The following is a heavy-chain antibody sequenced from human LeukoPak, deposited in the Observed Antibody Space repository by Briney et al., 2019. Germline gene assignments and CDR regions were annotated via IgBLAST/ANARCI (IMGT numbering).Heavy chain of an antibody. J-gene: IGHJ5*01. CDR1: GFAFSVYA. CDR2: INANSGTT. V-gene: IGHV3-23*01. D-gene: IGHD6-19*01. Sequence: GGSLRLACAASGFAFSVYAMSWLRQPPGKGLEWVSTINANSGTTSYAASVRGRFSISRDNSKNTLYLQLNTLRADDTATYYCAKPISGGLAVTADWFHPWGQGALVVVSS. CDR3: AKPISGGLAVTADWFHP.